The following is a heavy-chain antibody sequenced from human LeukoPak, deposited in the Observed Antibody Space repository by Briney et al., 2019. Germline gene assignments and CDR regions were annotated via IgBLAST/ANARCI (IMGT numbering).Heavy chain of an antibody. Sequence: SETLSLTCAVSGYSISSGYYWGWIRQPPGKGLEWIGSIYHSGSTYYNPSLKSRVTISVDTSKNQFSLKLSSVTAADTAVYYCARRITIFGVVIAFDIWDQGTMVTVSS. CDR1: GYSISSGYY. V-gene: IGHV4-38-2*01. D-gene: IGHD3-3*01. J-gene: IGHJ3*02. CDR2: IYHSGST. CDR3: ARRITIFGVVIAFDI.